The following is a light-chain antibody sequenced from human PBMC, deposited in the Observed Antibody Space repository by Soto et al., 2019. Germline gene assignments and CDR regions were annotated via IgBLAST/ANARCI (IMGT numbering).Light chain of an antibody. J-gene: IGLJ2*01. CDR2: DVD. V-gene: IGLV2-14*01. Sequence: QSVLTQPASVSGSPGQSITISCTGTSSDVGGYNYVSWYQQHPGKAPKLMIYDVDNRPSGVSNRFFGSRSGNTASLTISGLQAEDEADYYCSSYTSTSTVVYGGGTKLTVL. CDR1: SSDVGGYNY. CDR3: SSYTSTSTVV.